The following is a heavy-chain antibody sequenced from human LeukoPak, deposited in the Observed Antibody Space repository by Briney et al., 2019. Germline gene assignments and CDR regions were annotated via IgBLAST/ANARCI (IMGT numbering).Heavy chain of an antibody. J-gene: IGHJ3*02. V-gene: IGHV4-4*07. CDR3: ARDSPPTAYCGGDCSGAFDI. D-gene: IGHD2-21*02. CDR1: GGSISSYY. Sequence: PSETQSLTCTVSGGSISSYYWSWIRQPAGKGLEWIGRIYTSGSTNYNPSLKSRVTMSVDTSKNQFSLKLSSVTAADTAVYYCARDSPPTAYCGGDCSGAFDIWGQGTMVTVSS. CDR2: IYTSGST.